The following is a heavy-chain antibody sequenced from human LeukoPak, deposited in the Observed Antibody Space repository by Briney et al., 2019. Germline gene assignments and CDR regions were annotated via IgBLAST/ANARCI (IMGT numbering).Heavy chain of an antibody. CDR1: GDSISSSSYY. CDR2: IYYSGST. Sequence: SEILSLTCTVSGDSISSSSYYWGWIRQPPGKGLEWIGSIYYSGSTYYNPSLKSRVTISVATSKNQFSLKLNSVTAADTAVYYCASRKVYQGVVLFDYWGQGTLVTVSS. CDR3: ASRKVYQGVVLFDY. D-gene: IGHD2-15*01. V-gene: IGHV4-39*01. J-gene: IGHJ4*02.